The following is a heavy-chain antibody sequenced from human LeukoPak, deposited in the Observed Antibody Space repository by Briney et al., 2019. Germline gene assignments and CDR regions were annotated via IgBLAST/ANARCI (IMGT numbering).Heavy chain of an antibody. CDR1: GFTFDDYP. J-gene: IGHJ6*03. Sequence: GGSLRLSCVVSGFTFDDYPMHWVRQAPGKGLEWVSGISWNSAYIGYADSVKGRFTISRDNAKNSLFLQMNSLRVEDTAFYYCARKSWDHMDVWGKGTTVIVSS. CDR3: ARKSWDHMDV. V-gene: IGHV3-9*01. D-gene: IGHD1-26*01. CDR2: ISWNSAYI.